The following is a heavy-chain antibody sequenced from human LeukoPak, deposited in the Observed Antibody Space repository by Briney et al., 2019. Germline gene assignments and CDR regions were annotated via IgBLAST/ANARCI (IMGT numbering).Heavy chain of an antibody. J-gene: IGHJ5*02. CDR3: AREWLRFDP. V-gene: IGHV4-39*02. CDR1: VGSISSSSYY. CDR2: IYYSGST. D-gene: IGHD3-22*01. Sequence: PSETLSLTCTVSVGSISSSSYYWGWIRQPPGKGLEWIGSIYYSGSTYYNPSLKSRVTISVDTSKNQFSLKLSSVAAADTAVYCCAREWLRFDPWGQGTLVTVSS.